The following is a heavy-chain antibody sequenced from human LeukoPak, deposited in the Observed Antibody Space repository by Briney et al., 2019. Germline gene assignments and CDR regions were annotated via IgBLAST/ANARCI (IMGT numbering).Heavy chain of an antibody. Sequence: GGSLRLSCAASGFTFDDYGMSWVRQAPGKRLEWVSGINWNGGSTGYADSVKGRFTISRDNAKNSLYLQMNSLRAEDTALYHCARRVQVVPAATPVYYMDVWGKGTTVTVSS. CDR2: INWNGGST. D-gene: IGHD2-2*01. CDR1: GFTFDDYG. J-gene: IGHJ6*03. V-gene: IGHV3-20*01. CDR3: ARRVQVVPAATPVYYMDV.